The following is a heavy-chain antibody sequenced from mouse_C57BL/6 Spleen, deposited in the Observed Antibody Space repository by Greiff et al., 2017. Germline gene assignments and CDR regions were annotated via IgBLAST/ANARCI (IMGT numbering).Heavy chain of an antibody. V-gene: IGHV5-17*01. CDR3: AKKVYYDYDGWDFDV. D-gene: IGHD2-4*01. CDR2: ISSGSSTI. Sequence: DVQLVESGGGLVKPGGSLKLSCAASGFTFSDYGMHWVRQAPEKGLEWVAYISSGSSTIYYADTVKGRFTISRDNAKNTLFLQMTSLRSEDTAMYYCAKKVYYDYDGWDFDVWGTGTTVTVSS. J-gene: IGHJ1*03. CDR1: GFTFSDYG.